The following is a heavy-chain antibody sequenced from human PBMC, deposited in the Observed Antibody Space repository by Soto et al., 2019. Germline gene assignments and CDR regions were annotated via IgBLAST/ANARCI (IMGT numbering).Heavy chain of an antibody. CDR3: AIGSSRTQFLIYYFYHMAV. V-gene: IGHV3-23*01. CDR2: IGGSGAYT. Sequence: LLESGGGLVQPGGSLRLSCVASGLSFPNYAMNWVRQAPGKGLEWVSGIGGSGAYTYYADSVKGRFTISRDKSKNTVYLQMNSLKGEDTAVYYCAIGSSRTQFLIYYFYHMAVWGKGTTVSVSS. J-gene: IGHJ6*03. CDR1: GLSFPNYA. D-gene: IGHD2-2*01.